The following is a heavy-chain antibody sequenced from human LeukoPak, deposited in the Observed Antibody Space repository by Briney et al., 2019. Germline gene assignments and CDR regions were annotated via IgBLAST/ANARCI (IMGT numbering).Heavy chain of an antibody. D-gene: IGHD3-16*02. CDR3: AKVQDYVWGSYRSSQEYFQH. Sequence: HPGGSLRLSCAASGFTFSSYAMTWVRQAPGKGLEWVSTISGSGGGTYYADSVKGRFTISRDNSKNTLYVQMNNLRAEDTAVYYCAKVQDYVWGSYRSSQEYFQHWGQGTLVTVSS. J-gene: IGHJ1*01. CDR2: ISGSGGGT. V-gene: IGHV3-23*01. CDR1: GFTFSSYA.